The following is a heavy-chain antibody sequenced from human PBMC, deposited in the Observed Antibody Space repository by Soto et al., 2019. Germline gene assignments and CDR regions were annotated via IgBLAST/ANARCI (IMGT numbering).Heavy chain of an antibody. D-gene: IGHD3-22*01. CDR3: ARDKVVISFYYYYGMEV. J-gene: IGHJ6*02. CDR2: IIPIFGTA. V-gene: IGHV1-69*13. Sequence: SVKVSCKASGGTFSSYAISWVRQAPGQGLEWMGGIIPIFGTANYAQKFQGRVTITADESTSTAYMELSSLRSEDTAVYYCARDKVVISFYYYYGMEVWGQGITVTVSS. CDR1: GGTFSSYA.